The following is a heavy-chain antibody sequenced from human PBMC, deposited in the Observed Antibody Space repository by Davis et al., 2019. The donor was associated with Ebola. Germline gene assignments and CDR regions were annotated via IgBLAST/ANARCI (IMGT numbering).Heavy chain of an antibody. CDR3: AKDGDLRIQLWSEYYFDY. CDR2: IKLDGSEK. Sequence: PGGSLRLSCVASGFTFSNYWMSWVRQAPGKGLEWVANIKLDGSEKYYVDSVEGRFTISRDNAKNTLYLQMNSLRAEDTAVYYCAKDGDLRIQLWSEYYFDYWGQGTLVTVSS. CDR1: GFTFSNYW. D-gene: IGHD5-18*01. V-gene: IGHV3-7*01. J-gene: IGHJ4*02.